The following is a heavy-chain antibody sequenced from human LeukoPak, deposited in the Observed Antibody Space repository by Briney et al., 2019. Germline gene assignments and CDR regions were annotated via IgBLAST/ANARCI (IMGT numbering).Heavy chain of an antibody. J-gene: IGHJ3*01. CDR1: GFTFSSHT. CDR2: ISSTSTSI. V-gene: IGHV3-21*01. Sequence: GGSLRLSCAASGFTFSSHTMNWVRQAPGKGLEWVSSISSTSTSIYHADSVKGRFTISRDNTKNSLYLQMDRLRAEDTAVYYCARGFRAFDFWAQGTMVTVSS. CDR3: ARGFRAFDF.